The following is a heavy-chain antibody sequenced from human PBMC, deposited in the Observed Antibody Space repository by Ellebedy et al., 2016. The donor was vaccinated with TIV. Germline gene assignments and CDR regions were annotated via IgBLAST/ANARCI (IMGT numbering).Heavy chain of an antibody. J-gene: IGHJ4*02. CDR1: GFTFSSYS. CDR3: ARGSGWIIDY. D-gene: IGHD6-19*01. V-gene: IGHV3-7*04. Sequence: GESLKISCAASGFTFSSYSMNWVRQAPGKGLEWVANIKQEGSEKYYLDSVKGRFTISRDNAKKSLYLQMNSLRSEDTAVYYCARGSGWIIDYWGQGTLVTVSS. CDR2: IKQEGSEK.